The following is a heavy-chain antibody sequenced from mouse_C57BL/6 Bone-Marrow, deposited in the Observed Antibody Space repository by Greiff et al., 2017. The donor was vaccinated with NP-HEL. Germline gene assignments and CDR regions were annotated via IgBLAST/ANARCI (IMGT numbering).Heavy chain of an antibody. CDR3: ARLSHYYGSSPYAMDY. D-gene: IGHD1-1*01. Sequence: EVKLVESGGGLVQPGGSLKLSCAASGFTFSDYYMYWVRQTPEKRLEWVAYISNGGGSTYYPDTVKGRFTISRDNAKNTLYLQMSRLKSEDTAMYYCARLSHYYGSSPYAMDYWGQGTSVTVSS. J-gene: IGHJ4*01. V-gene: IGHV5-12*01. CDR2: ISNGGGST. CDR1: GFTFSDYY.